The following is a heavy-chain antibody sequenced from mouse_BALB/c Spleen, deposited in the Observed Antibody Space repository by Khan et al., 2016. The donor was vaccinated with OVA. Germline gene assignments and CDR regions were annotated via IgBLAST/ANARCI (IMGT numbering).Heavy chain of an antibody. Sequence: QVQLQQSGAELAKPGASVKMSCKASGYTFTTYWMHWVKQRPGQGLEWIGYINPTSGYTDYNDKFKDRATLSADKSSSPAYMQQNSLKSEDSADYYCTRDRIDYWGQGTTLTVSS. CDR1: GYTFTTYW. J-gene: IGHJ2*01. V-gene: IGHV1-7*01. CDR2: INPTSGYT. CDR3: TRDRIDY.